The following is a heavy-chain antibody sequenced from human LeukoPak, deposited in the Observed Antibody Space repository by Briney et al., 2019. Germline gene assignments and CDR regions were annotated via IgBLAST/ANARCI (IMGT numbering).Heavy chain of an antibody. V-gene: IGHV3-66*01. Sequence: GGSLRLSCAASGFTVSTNYMSWVRQAPGKGLEWLSVIYSGGSTYYADSVKGRFTISRDNAKNTLYLQMNSLRAEDTAVYYCARDFEGYFDYWGQGTLVTVSS. CDR1: GFTVSTNY. CDR3: ARDFEGYFDY. CDR2: IYSGGST. J-gene: IGHJ4*02.